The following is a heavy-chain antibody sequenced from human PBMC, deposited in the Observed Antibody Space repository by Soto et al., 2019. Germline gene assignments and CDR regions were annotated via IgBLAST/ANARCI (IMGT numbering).Heavy chain of an antibody. Sequence: QVQLVQSGAEVKEPGASVKVSCKASGYTFASYGINWVRQAPGQGLEWMGWISGYNGNTKYAQKFQGRVTVTTGTSTSTGYMELRSLRSDDTAVYYCARDGILGTTQGSWFDPWGQGTLVTVSS. CDR3: ARDGILGTTQGSWFDP. CDR2: ISGYNGNT. D-gene: IGHD1-26*01. CDR1: GYTFASYG. V-gene: IGHV1-18*01. J-gene: IGHJ5*02.